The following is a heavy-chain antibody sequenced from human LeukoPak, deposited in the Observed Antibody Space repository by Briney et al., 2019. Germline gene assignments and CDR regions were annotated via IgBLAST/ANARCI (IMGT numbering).Heavy chain of an antibody. J-gene: IGHJ4*02. D-gene: IGHD3-10*01. Sequence: PSETLSLTCTVSVGSISSYYWSWIRQPPGKGLEWIGYIYYSGSTNYNPSLKSRVTISVDTSKNQFSLKLSSVTAADTAVYYCARVRTGKSGSGRTLDYWGQGTLVTVSS. CDR1: VGSISSYY. CDR2: IYYSGST. V-gene: IGHV4-59*01. CDR3: ARVRTGKSGSGRTLDY.